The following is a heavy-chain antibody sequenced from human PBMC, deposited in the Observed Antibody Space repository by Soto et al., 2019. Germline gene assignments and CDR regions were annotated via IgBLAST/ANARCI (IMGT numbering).Heavy chain of an antibody. V-gene: IGHV3-23*01. CDR3: AKDYYGSGSYYKYFDY. J-gene: IGHJ4*02. CDR1: GFTFSSYA. CDR2: ISGSGGST. D-gene: IGHD3-10*01. Sequence: GGSLRLSCAASGFTFSSYAMSWVRQAPGKGLGWVSAISGSGGSTYYADSVKGRFTISRDNSKNTLYLQMNSLRAEDTAVYYCAKDYYGSGSYYKYFDYWGQGTLVTVSS.